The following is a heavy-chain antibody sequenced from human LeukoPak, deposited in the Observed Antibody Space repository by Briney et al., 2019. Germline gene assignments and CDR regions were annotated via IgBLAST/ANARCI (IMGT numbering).Heavy chain of an antibody. D-gene: IGHD4-23*01. CDR1: GFTFSSYG. CDR3: AKIPSATVVTSFGL. J-gene: IGHJ5*02. Sequence: GGALRLSCAASGFTFSSYGMHWVRQAPGKGLEGVAVISYDGSNKYYADSVKGRFTISRDNSKNTLYLQMNSLRAEDTAVYYCAKIPSATVVTSFGLWGQGTLVTVSS. V-gene: IGHV3-30*18. CDR2: ISYDGSNK.